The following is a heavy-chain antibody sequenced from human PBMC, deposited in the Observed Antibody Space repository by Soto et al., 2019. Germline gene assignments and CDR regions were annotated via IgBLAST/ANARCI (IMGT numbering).Heavy chain of an antibody. J-gene: IGHJ6*02. D-gene: IGHD3-22*01. CDR3: ARELNYYDSSRGYHYYGMDV. V-gene: IGHV3-72*01. Sequence: GGSLRLSCAASGFTFSDHYMYWVRQAPGKGLEWVGRARDSANSYTTEYAASVKGRFTISRDDSENSLFLQMNSLKTEDTAVYYCARELNYYDSSRGYHYYGMDVWGQGT. CDR2: ARDSANSYTT. CDR1: GFTFSDHY.